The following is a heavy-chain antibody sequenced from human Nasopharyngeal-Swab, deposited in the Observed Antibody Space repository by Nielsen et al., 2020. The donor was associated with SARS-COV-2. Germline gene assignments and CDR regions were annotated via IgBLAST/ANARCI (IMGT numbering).Heavy chain of an antibody. V-gene: IGHV3-74*01. D-gene: IGHD2-15*01. Sequence: GESLKISCVASGVIFSKYWMHWVRQAPGKGLVWVSRVNEDGSRTDYADSVRGRFTISRDNARNTLYLQMNSLSAEDTAIYYCAKGGYTTWFDPWGQGTLVTVSS. CDR1: GVIFSKYW. J-gene: IGHJ5*02. CDR2: VNEDGSRT. CDR3: AKGGYTTWFDP.